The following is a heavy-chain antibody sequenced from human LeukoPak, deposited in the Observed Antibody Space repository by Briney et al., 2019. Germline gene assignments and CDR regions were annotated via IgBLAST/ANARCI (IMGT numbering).Heavy chain of an antibody. CDR3: ASTGGSSWPYDAFDI. CDR2: IYSGGST. D-gene: IGHD6-13*01. CDR1: GFTVSSNY. J-gene: IGHJ3*02. V-gene: IGHV3-53*01. Sequence: LSGGSLRLSCAASGFTVSSNYMSWVRQAPGKGLEWVSVIYSGGSTYYADSVKGRFTISRDNSKNTLYLQMNSLRAEDTAVYYCASTGGSSWPYDAFDIWGQGTMVTVSS.